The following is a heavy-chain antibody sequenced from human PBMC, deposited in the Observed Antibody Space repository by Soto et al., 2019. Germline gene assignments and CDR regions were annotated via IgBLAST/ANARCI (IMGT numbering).Heavy chain of an antibody. J-gene: IGHJ6*02. Sequence: PGESLKISCVGSGYSFTTYSVAWVRQMPGKGLEWMGIFYPGDSNSRYSPSFQGQVTFSADKSISTAYLQWSSLKASDTAMYYCARGGQGEIHLYGLDAWGQGTTVPVSS. V-gene: IGHV5-51*01. CDR3: ARGGQGEIHLYGLDA. CDR2: FYPGDSNS. CDR1: GYSFTTYS. D-gene: IGHD3-10*01.